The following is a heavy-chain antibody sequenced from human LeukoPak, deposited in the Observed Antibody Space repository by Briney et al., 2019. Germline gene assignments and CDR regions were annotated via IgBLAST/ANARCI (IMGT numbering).Heavy chain of an antibody. CDR2: IYPGDSDT. Sequence: GESLKISWKGSGYSFTSYWIGWVRPLPGKGLAWMGIIYPGDSDTRYSPSFQGQVTISADKPISTAYLQWSSLKASDTAMYYCARIAGISYMDVWGKGTTVTVSS. D-gene: IGHD3-10*01. CDR1: GYSFTSYW. V-gene: IGHV5-51*04. CDR3: ARIAGISYMDV. J-gene: IGHJ6*03.